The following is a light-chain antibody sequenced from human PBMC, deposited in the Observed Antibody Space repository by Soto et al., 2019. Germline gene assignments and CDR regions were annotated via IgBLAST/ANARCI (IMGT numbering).Light chain of an antibody. CDR3: CSYAGRSTLV. Sequence: QSALTQPASVSGSPGQSIPISCPVSSIYVWSCNLVSWHQQYPGKAPKLMIYEGSKRPSGVSNRFSGSKSGNTASLTISGLQAEDEADYYCCSYAGRSTLVFGGGTKLTVL. CDR2: EGS. V-gene: IGLV2-23*01. CDR1: SIYVWSCNL. J-gene: IGLJ3*02.